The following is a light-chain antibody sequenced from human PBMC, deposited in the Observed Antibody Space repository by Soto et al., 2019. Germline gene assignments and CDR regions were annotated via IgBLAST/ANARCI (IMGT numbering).Light chain of an antibody. CDR3: SSYTSSSTVDVV. Sequence: QSALTQPASVSGSPGQSITISCTGTSSDVGGYDYVSWYQHFPGKAPKLIIYEVSNRPAGVSNRFSGSKSGNTASLTISGLQAEDEADYYCSSYTSSSTVDVVFGGGTKVTGL. CDR1: SSDVGGYDY. CDR2: EVS. V-gene: IGLV2-14*01. J-gene: IGLJ2*01.